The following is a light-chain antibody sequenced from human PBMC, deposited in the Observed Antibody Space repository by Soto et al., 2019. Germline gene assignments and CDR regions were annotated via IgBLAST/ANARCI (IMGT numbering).Light chain of an antibody. Sequence: AIRMTQSPSSLSASVGDRVTITCRASQDTGTDLGWYQQKPGKAPKLLIYATSILQGGVPSRFSGSGPGTDFTLTISNLQPEDFATYYCLQDHSGLSFGGGTKVEIK. CDR3: LQDHSGLS. CDR1: QDTGTD. CDR2: ATS. V-gene: IGKV1-6*01. J-gene: IGKJ4*01.